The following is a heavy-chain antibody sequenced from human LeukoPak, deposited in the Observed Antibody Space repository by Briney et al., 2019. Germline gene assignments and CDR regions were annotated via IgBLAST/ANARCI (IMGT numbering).Heavy chain of an antibody. J-gene: IGHJ3*02. CDR2: IYTSGST. CDR3: ARGPLTFGGVIVIDDAFDI. V-gene: IGHV4-4*07. Sequence: SETLSLTCTVSGGSISSYYWSWIRQPAGKGLEWIGRIYTSGSTNHNPSLKSRVTMSVDTSKNQFSLKLSSVTAADTAVYYCARGPLTFGGVIVIDDAFDIWGRGTMVTVSS. D-gene: IGHD3-16*02. CDR1: GGSISSYY.